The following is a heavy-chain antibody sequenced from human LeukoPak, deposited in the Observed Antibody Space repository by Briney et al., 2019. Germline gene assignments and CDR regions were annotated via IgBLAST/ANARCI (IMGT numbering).Heavy chain of an antibody. J-gene: IGHJ3*01. CDR2: ISGDGAST. CDR3: AKDSYVSGRPLHTFDV. V-gene: IGHV3-23*01. CDR1: GFTLAIHA. D-gene: IGHD3-10*01. Sequence: GGSLRLSCAASGFTLAIHAMTWVRQAPGKGLEWVSGISGDGASTHYAESVKGQFTISRDNSQNTLFLQMNSLRVEDTAIYYCAKDSYVSGRPLHTFDVWGQGTMVTVSS.